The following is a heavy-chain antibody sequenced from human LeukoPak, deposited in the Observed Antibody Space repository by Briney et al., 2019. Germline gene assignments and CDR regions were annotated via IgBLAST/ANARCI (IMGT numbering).Heavy chain of an antibody. CDR3: ARRRFSYGEFDY. Sequence: GGSLRLSCAVSGFTFSSYEMNWVRQAPGKGLEWVSYISSSGSTIYYADSVKGRFTISRDNAKNSLYLQMNSLRAEDTAVYYCARRRFSYGEFDYWGQGTLVTVSS. J-gene: IGHJ4*02. D-gene: IGHD4-17*01. V-gene: IGHV3-48*03. CDR2: ISSSGSTI. CDR1: GFTFSSYE.